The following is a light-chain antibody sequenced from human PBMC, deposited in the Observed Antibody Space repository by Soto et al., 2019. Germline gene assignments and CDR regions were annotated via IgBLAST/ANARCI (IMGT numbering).Light chain of an antibody. Sequence: IGMTQSLATLSLTPGERATLSCRASQSVSNNYLAWYQQKPGQAPRLLIYGASSRATGIPDRFSGGGSGTDFTLTISRLEPEDFAVYYCQQYGSSPVTFGQGTKVDNK. CDR1: QSVSNNY. J-gene: IGKJ1*01. CDR3: QQYGSSPVT. V-gene: IGKV3-20*01. CDR2: GAS.